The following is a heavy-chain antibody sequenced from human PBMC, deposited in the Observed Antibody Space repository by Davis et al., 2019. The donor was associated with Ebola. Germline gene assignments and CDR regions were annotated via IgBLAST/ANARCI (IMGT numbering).Heavy chain of an antibody. V-gene: IGHV4-39*07. CDR1: GGSISSSSYY. CDR3: ARGERGIVAVPAAMYWFDP. CDR2: IYYSGST. Sequence: ETLSLTCTVSGGSISSSSYYWGWIRQPPGKGLEWIGSIYYSGSTYYNPSLKSRVTISVDTSKNQFSLKLSSVTAADTAVYYCARGERGIVAVPAAMYWFDPWGQGTLVTVSS. J-gene: IGHJ5*02. D-gene: IGHD2-2*01.